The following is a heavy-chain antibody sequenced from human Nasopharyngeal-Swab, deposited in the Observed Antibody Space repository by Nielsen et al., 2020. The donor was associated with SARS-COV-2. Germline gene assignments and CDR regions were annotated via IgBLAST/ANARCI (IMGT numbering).Heavy chain of an antibody. CDR2: ISGSGGST. CDR1: GFTFSSYA. D-gene: IGHD3-16*01. Sequence: GESLKISCAASGFTFSSYAMSWVRQAPGKGLEWVSAISGSGGSTYYADSVKGRFTISRDNSKNTLYLQMNSLRAEDTAVYYCAKDGGLITFPYYYYYGMDVWGQGTTVTVSS. CDR3: AKDGGLITFPYYYYYGMDV. V-gene: IGHV3-23*01. J-gene: IGHJ6*02.